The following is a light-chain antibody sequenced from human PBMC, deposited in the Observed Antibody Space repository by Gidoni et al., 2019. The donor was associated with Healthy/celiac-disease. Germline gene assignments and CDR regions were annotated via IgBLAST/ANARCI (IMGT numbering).Light chain of an antibody. J-gene: IGLJ3*02. V-gene: IGLV1-44*01. CDR3: AAWDDSLNGPV. CDR1: SSNIGSNT. CDR2: SNN. Sequence: VLTQPPSASGTPGQRVTISCSGSSSNIGSNTVNWSQQLPGTAPKLLIYSNNQRPSGVPDRFSGSKSGTSASLAISGLQSEDEADYYCAAWDDSLNGPVFGGGTKLTVL.